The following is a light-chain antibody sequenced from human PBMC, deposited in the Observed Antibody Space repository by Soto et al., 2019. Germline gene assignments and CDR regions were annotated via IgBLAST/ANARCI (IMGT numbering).Light chain of an antibody. Sequence: QSALTQPRSVSGSPGQSVTLSCTGTSSDVADYNYVSWYQHHPGKAPKLMIYDVSKRPSGVPDRFSGSKSANTASLTISGLQTEDEADYYCCSYAGSYTVIFGGGTKLTVL. CDR1: SSDVADYNY. CDR2: DVS. CDR3: CSYAGSYTVI. V-gene: IGLV2-11*01. J-gene: IGLJ2*01.